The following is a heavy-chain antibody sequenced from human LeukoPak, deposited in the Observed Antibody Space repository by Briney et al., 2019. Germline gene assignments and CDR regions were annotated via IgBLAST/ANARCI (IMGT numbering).Heavy chain of an antibody. CDR3: ARGSRLDCSSTSCPFDY. V-gene: IGHV1-69*13. J-gene: IGHJ4*02. CDR1: GGTFSSYA. Sequence: SVKVSCKASGGTFSSYAISWVRQAPGQGLEWMGGIIPIFGTANYAQKFQGRVTITADESTSTAYMELSSLRSEDTAVYYCARGSRLDCSSTSCPFDYWGQGTLVTVSS. CDR2: IIPIFGTA. D-gene: IGHD2-2*01.